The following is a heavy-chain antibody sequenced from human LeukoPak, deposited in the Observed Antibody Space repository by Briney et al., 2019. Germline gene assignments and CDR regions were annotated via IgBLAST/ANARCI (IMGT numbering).Heavy chain of an antibody. CDR3: ARDPTTRSNRAQFYSDY. J-gene: IGHJ4*02. Sequence: PGGSLRLSCAASGFTLSSFAMHWVRQAPGKGLEWVAVISLNGGDTNYAGSVKGRFTISRDNSKNTLYLQMNSLRAEDTAVYYCARDPTTRSNRAQFYSDYWGQGTLVIVSS. CDR1: GFTLSSFA. V-gene: IGHV3-30*04. CDR2: ISLNGGDT. D-gene: IGHD4-17*01.